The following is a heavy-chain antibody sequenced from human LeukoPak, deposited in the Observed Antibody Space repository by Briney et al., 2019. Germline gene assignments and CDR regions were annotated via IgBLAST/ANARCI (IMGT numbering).Heavy chain of an antibody. CDR1: GFTFSSYA. D-gene: IGHD6-19*01. CDR3: ARYQIPIAVAGRQNYFDY. CDR2: ISYDGSNK. V-gene: IGHV3-30*04. J-gene: IGHJ4*02. Sequence: PGGSLRLSCAASGFTFSSYAMHWVRQAPGKGLEWVAVISYDGSNKYYADSVKGRFTISRDNSKNTLYLQMNSLRAEDTAVYYCARYQIPIAVAGRQNYFDYWGQGTLVTVSS.